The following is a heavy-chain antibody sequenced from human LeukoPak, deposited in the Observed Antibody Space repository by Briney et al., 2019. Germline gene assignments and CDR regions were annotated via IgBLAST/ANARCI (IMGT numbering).Heavy chain of an antibody. J-gene: IGHJ3*02. Sequence: GGSLRLSCAASGFPFSSYAMSWVRQSPGKGLEWVSGISASGGSTYHADSVKGRFTISRDNSKNTLYLQMNSLRAEDTAVYYCAKGFYDNSASGVFDIWGQGTMVTVSS. D-gene: IGHD3-22*01. CDR2: ISASGGST. V-gene: IGHV3-23*01. CDR1: GFPFSSYA. CDR3: AKGFYDNSASGVFDI.